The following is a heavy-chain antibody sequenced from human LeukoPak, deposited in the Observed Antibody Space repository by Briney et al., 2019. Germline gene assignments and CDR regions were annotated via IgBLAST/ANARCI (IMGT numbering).Heavy chain of an antibody. J-gene: IGHJ3*01. D-gene: IGHD3-10*01. CDR1: GFTFNTYS. Sequence: GGSLRLSCAASGFTFNTYSMNWVRQAPGKGLEWVSYISSSSSTIHYADSVKGRFTISRDNAKNSLHLQMNSLRAEDTAVFYCARDTHFYGSGSPAFDLWGQGTMVTVSS. CDR3: ARDTHFYGSGSPAFDL. V-gene: IGHV3-48*01. CDR2: ISSSSSTI.